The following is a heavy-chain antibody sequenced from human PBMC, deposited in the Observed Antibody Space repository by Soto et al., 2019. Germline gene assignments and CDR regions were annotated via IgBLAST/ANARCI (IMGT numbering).Heavy chain of an antibody. CDR2: INPSGGST. V-gene: IGHV1-46*01. CDR3: ARDLSSTRYFDY. D-gene: IGHD6-6*01. Sequence: ASVKVSCKASGYIFTSYYMHWVRQAPGQGLDWMGIINPSGGSTNYAQKFQGRVTVTRDTSTSTVYMELNSLRPEDTAVYYCARDLSSTRYFDYWGQGTLVTVSS. J-gene: IGHJ4*02. CDR1: GYIFTSYY.